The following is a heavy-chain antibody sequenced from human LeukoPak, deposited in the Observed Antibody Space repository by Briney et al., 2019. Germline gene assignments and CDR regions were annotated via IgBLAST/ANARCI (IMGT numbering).Heavy chain of an antibody. CDR1: GGSISGYC. Sequence: SETLSLTCTVSGGSISGYCWTWIRQPAGKGLNGIGRIYNIGSPNYNPALKSRVTISVDTSKNQFSLKLSSVTAADSAVYYCARGLRTDSGYDDGEDHWGQGTLVTVSS. CDR3: ARGLRTDSGYDDGEDH. D-gene: IGHD5-12*01. V-gene: IGHV4-4*07. J-gene: IGHJ4*02. CDR2: IYNIGSP.